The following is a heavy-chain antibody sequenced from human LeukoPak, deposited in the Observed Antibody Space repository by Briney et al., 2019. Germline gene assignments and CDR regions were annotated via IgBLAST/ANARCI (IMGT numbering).Heavy chain of an antibody. D-gene: IGHD1-26*01. V-gene: IGHV3-9*01. CDR3: AKGTGRYWTFFDY. CDR2: ISLNSGSI. CDR1: GFTFDDYA. J-gene: IGHJ4*02. Sequence: GRSLRLSCAASGFTFDDYAMHWVRQAPGKGLEWVSGISLNSGSIDYAVSVKGRFTISRDNAKNSLSLQMNSLRPEDTAFYYCAKGTGRYWTFFDYWGQGTLVTVSS.